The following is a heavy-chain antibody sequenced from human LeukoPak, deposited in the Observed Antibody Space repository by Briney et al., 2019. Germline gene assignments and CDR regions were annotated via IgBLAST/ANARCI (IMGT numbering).Heavy chain of an antibody. CDR3: ARTLYYDSSGYYRY. Sequence: SETLSLTCTVSGGSISSSIYYWGWIRQPPGKGLEWIGSIYYSGSTYYNPSLKSRVTISVDTSKNQFSLKLSSVTAADTTVYYCARTLYYDSSGYYRYWGQGTLVTVSS. CDR1: GGSISSSIYY. J-gene: IGHJ4*02. V-gene: IGHV4-39*01. D-gene: IGHD3-22*01. CDR2: IYYSGST.